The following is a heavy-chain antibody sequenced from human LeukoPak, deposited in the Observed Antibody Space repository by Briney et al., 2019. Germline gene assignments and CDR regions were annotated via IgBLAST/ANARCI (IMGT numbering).Heavy chain of an antibody. CDR3: RGGSPYYYYYYMDV. J-gene: IGHJ6*03. D-gene: IGHD3-3*01. V-gene: IGHV4-34*01. Sequence: SETLSLTCAVYGGSFSGYYWSWIRQPPGKGLEWIGEINHSGSTNYNPSLKSRVTISVDTSKNQFSLKLSSVTAADTAVYYCRGGSPYYYYYYMDVWGKGTTDTVSS. CDR1: GGSFSGYY. CDR2: INHSGST.